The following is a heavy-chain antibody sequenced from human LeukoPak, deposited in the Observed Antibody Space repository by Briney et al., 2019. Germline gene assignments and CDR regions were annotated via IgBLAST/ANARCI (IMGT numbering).Heavy chain of an antibody. D-gene: IGHD6-13*01. V-gene: IGHV3-23*01. CDR3: SKDAHSSSSTG. Sequence: GGSLRLSCAASGFTFSSYAMTWVRQAPGKGLEWVSSISAGGYNTYYADSVRGRYTISRDKSKNTLYLQMNSLRAEDTAVYYCSKDAHSSSSTGWGQGTLVTVSS. CDR1: GFTFSSYA. CDR2: ISAGGYNT. J-gene: IGHJ4*02.